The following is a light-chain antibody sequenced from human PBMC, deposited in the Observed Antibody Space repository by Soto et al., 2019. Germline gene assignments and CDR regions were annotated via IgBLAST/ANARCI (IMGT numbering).Light chain of an antibody. CDR3: QQSYSTGT. Sequence: EFVLTQSPCTLSLSPGERATLSCRASQSVSSTYLAWYQQKPGQAPRLLLYGASTRATDIPDRISGSGSGTDFTLTISSLQPEDFATYYCQQSYSTGTFGQGTKVEIK. J-gene: IGKJ1*01. CDR1: QSVSSTY. V-gene: IGKV3-20*01. CDR2: GAS.